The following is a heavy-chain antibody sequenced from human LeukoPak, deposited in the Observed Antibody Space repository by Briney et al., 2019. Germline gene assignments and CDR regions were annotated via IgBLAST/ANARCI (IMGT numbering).Heavy chain of an antibody. CDR1: GGSISSYY. CDR2: IYYSGST. CDR3: ARFSGYYTGNYFDY. Sequence: PSETLSLTCTVSGGSISSYYWSWIRQPPGKGLEWIGYIYYSGSTNYNPSLKSRVTISVDTSKNQFSLKLSSVTAADTAVYYCARFSGYYTGNYFDYWGQGTLVTVSS. V-gene: IGHV4-59*12. J-gene: IGHJ4*02. D-gene: IGHD3/OR15-3a*01.